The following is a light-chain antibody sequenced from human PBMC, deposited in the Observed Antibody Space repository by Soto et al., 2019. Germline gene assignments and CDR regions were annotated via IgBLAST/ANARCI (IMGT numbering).Light chain of an antibody. J-gene: IGLJ3*02. Sequence: QSVLTQPASVSGSPGQSITISCTGTGSDVGSYILVSWYQQHPGKAPKLIIYEVSERPSGVSDRFSGSKSDNTASLTISGLQAEDEADYYCCSYAVGTSWVLGGGTKLTVL. CDR3: CSYAVGTSWV. CDR1: GSDVGSYIL. CDR2: EVS. V-gene: IGLV2-23*02.